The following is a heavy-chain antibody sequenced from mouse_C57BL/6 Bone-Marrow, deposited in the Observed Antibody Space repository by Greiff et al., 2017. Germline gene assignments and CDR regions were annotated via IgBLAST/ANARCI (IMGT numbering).Heavy chain of an antibody. Sequence: QVQLKESGAELARPGASVKLSCKASGYTFTSYGISWVKQRTGQGLEWIGEIYPRSGNTYYNEKFKGKATLTADKSSSTAYMELRSLTSEDSAVYFCARLNWDYFDYWGQGTTLTVSS. J-gene: IGHJ2*01. D-gene: IGHD4-1*01. CDR2: IYPRSGNT. CDR1: GYTFTSYG. CDR3: ARLNWDYFDY. V-gene: IGHV1-81*01.